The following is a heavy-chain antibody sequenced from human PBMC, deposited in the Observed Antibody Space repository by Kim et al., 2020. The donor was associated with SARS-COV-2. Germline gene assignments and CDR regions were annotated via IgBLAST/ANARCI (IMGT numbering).Heavy chain of an antibody. Sequence: GGSLRLSCAASRFTFSSYWMSWVRQAPGKGLEWVANIKQDGSEKYYVDSVKGRFTISRDNAKNSLYLQMNSLRAEDTAVYYCARGSNYDSSGYSYYYYG. D-gene: IGHD3-22*01. V-gene: IGHV3-7*01. CDR3: ARGSNYDSSGYSYYYYG. CDR1: RFTFSSYW. CDR2: IKQDGSEK. J-gene: IGHJ6*01.